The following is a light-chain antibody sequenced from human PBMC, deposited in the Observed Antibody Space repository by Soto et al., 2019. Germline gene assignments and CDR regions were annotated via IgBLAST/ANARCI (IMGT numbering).Light chain of an antibody. CDR3: QHYNSYSEE. J-gene: IGKJ1*01. V-gene: IGKV1-5*03. Sequence: QSPSTLSGSVGDRVTITCRASQTISSWLAWYQQKPGKAPKLLIYKASTLKSGVPSRFSGSGSGTEFTLTISSLQPDDFATYYCQHYNSYSEEFGQGTKV. CDR2: KAS. CDR1: QTISSW.